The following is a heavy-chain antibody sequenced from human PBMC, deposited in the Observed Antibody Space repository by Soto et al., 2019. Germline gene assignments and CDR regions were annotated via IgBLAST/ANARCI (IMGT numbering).Heavy chain of an antibody. D-gene: IGHD3-10*01. Sequence: EVQLVESGGGLVQPGGSLRLSCEASGFTFSSYWMHWVRQAPGKGLVWVSRIAADGSSRSYAGSVKGRFTISRDNAKNTLYLQMDSLRAEDTAVYSCASDQDTYVSAVINFWGQGTLVTVSS. CDR3: ASDQDTYVSAVINF. V-gene: IGHV3-74*01. CDR1: GFTFSSYW. J-gene: IGHJ4*02. CDR2: IAADGSSR.